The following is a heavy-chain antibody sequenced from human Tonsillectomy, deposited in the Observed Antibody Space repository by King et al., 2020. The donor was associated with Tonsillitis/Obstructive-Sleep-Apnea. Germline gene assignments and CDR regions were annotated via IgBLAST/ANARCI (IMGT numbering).Heavy chain of an antibody. V-gene: IGHV3-20*04. J-gene: IGHJ2*01. Sequence: VQLVESGGGVVRPGGSLRLSCAASGFTFDDYGMSWVRQAPRKGLEWVSGINWNGGSTVYVDSVKGRFSISRDNAKNSLFLQMNSLRAEDTALYSCARRRPSVAGSYWYFDLWGRGTLVTVSS. CDR1: GFTFDDYG. D-gene: IGHD6-19*01. CDR3: ARRRPSVAGSYWYFDL. CDR2: INWNGGST.